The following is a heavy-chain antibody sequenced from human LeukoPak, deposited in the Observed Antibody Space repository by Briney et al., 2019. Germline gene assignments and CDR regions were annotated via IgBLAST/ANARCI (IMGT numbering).Heavy chain of an antibody. V-gene: IGHV4-38-2*01. J-gene: IGHJ4*02. CDR3: ARGGFYCGGDCYVDY. D-gene: IGHD2-21*02. CDR2: IYHSGST. CDR1: GYSINSDYY. Sequence: SETLSLTCAVSGYSINSDYYWGWIRQPPGKGLEWIGSIYHSGSTYYNPSLKSRVTISVDTSKNQFSLRLSSVTAADTAVYYCARGGFYCGGDCYVDYWGQGTLVTVSS.